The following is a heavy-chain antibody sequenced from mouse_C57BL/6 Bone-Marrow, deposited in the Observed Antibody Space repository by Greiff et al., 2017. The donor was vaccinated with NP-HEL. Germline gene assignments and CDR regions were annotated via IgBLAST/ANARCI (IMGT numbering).Heavy chain of an antibody. D-gene: IGHD1-1*01. Sequence: QVQLQQPGAELVRPGTSVKLSCKASGYTFTSYWMHWVKQRPGQGLEWIGVIDPSDSYTNYNQKFKGKATLTVDTSSGTAYMQLSSLTSEDSAVYYCAKTGSTAMDYWGQGTSVTVSS. J-gene: IGHJ4*01. CDR1: GYTFTSYW. CDR3: AKTGSTAMDY. CDR2: IDPSDSYT. V-gene: IGHV1-59*01.